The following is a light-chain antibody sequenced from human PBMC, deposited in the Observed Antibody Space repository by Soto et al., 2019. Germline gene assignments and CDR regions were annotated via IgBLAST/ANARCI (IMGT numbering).Light chain of an antibody. V-gene: IGKV1-9*01. CDR2: HAS. Sequence: DIQLTQSPSFLSASVGDRFTITCRASQGLSTQFVWYQQKPGKATSLLIYHASTLQSGVPSRFSGSQSGTELTLTSRSLQHEDFATYYCQQLYRYPLLFGPGTKVDVK. CDR3: QQLYRYPLL. CDR1: QGLSTQ. J-gene: IGKJ3*01.